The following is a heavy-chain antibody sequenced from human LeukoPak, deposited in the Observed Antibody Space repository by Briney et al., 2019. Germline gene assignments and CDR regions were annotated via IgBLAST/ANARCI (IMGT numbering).Heavy chain of an antibody. CDR2: INHSGST. D-gene: IGHD5-18*01. V-gene: IGHV4-34*01. J-gene: IGHJ5*02. Sequence: SETLSLTCAVYGGSFSGYYWSWIRQPPGNGPEWFGEINHSGSTNYNPSLQIRVTISVDTSKNQFSLKLSSVTAADTAVYYCARGWIQLWYNWFDPWGQGTLVTVSS. CDR1: GGSFSGYY. CDR3: ARGWIQLWYNWFDP.